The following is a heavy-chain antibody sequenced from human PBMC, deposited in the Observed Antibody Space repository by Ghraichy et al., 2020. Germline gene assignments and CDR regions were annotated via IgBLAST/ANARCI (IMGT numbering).Heavy chain of an antibody. V-gene: IGHV4-59*01. CDR1: GGSISSYY. J-gene: IGHJ4*02. CDR2: IYYSGST. D-gene: IGHD3-22*01. CDR3: ASHYYDSSASPFDY. Sequence: SETLSLTCTVSGGSISSYYWSWIRQPPGKGLEWIGYIYYSGSTNYNPSLKSRVTISVDTSKNQFSLKLSSVTAAETAVYYCASHYYDSSASPFDYWAREPWSPSPQ.